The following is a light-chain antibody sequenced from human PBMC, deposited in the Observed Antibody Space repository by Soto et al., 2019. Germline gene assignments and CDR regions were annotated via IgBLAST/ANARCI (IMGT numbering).Light chain of an antibody. V-gene: IGLV2-23*01. Sequence: QSALTQPASVSGSPGQSITISCTGTSSDVGSYNLVSWYQQHPGKAPKLIIYEDTKRPSGVSNRFSGSKSGSTASLTISGLQAEDEAEYYCCSYAGGGTLIFGGGTKLTDL. CDR2: EDT. J-gene: IGLJ2*01. CDR1: SSDVGSYNL. CDR3: CSYAGGGTLI.